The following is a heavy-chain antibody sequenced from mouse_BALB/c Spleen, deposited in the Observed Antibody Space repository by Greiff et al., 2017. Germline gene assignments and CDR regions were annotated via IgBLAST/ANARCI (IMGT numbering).Heavy chain of an antibody. CDR3: ARYGNYDWFAY. J-gene: IGHJ3*01. Sequence: VQRVESGAELAKPGASVKMSCKASGYTFTSYWMHWVKQRPGQGLEWIGYINPSTGYTEYNQKFKDKATLTADKSSSTAYMQLISLTSEDSAVYYCARYGNYDWFAYWGQGTLVTVSA. CDR1: GYTFTSYW. D-gene: IGHD2-1*01. V-gene: IGHV1-7*01. CDR2: INPSTGYT.